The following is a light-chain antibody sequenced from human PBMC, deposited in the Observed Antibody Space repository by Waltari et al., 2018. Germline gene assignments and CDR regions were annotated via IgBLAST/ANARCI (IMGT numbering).Light chain of an antibody. CDR3: QSADSSGTYQV. V-gene: IGLV3-25*03. CDR2: KDS. CDR1: ALPKQY. Sequence: SYELTQPPSVSVSPGQTARITCSGDALPKQYAYWYQQKPGQAPVLVIYKDSERPSGIPERLSGSSSGKTVTLTISGVQAEDEADYYCQSADSSGTYQVFGGGTKLTVL. J-gene: IGLJ3*02.